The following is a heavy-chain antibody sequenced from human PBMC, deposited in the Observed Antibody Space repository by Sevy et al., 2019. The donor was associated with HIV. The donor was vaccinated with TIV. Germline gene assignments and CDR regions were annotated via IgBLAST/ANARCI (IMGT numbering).Heavy chain of an antibody. Sequence: ATVKVSCKVSGYTLTELSMHWVRQAPRKGLERMGGFDPEDGETIYAQKFQGRVTMTEDTSTDTAYMELSSLRSEDTAVYYCATVSRQDIVVVPAARYYYGMDVWGQGTTVTVSS. CDR1: GYTLTELS. CDR2: FDPEDGET. J-gene: IGHJ6*02. CDR3: ATVSRQDIVVVPAARYYYGMDV. V-gene: IGHV1-24*01. D-gene: IGHD2-2*01.